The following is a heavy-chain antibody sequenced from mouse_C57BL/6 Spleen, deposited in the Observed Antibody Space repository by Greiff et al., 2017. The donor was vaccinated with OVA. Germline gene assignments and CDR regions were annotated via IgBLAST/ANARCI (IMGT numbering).Heavy chain of an antibody. Sequence: VQLQQPGAELVRPGSSVKLSCKASGYTFTSYWMDWVKQRPGQGLEWIGNIYPSDSETHYNQKFKDKATLTVDKSSSTAYMQLSSLTSEDSAVYYCARRRLLRRDAMDYWGQGTSVTVSS. J-gene: IGHJ4*01. V-gene: IGHV1-61*01. D-gene: IGHD2-3*01. CDR3: ARRRLLRRDAMDY. CDR1: GYTFTSYW. CDR2: IYPSDSET.